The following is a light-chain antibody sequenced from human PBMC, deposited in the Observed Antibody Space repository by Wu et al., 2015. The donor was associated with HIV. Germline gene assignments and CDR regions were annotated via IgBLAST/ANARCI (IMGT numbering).Light chain of an antibody. Sequence: DIQMTQSPSSLSASVGDRVTITCQASQDIDYCLNWYQQKPGKAPNLLIYDVSNLQRGVPSRFSGSRSGTDFTFTITSLQPEDIATYYCQQYYTLPLTFGGGTKVEIK. CDR3: QQYYTLPLT. J-gene: IGKJ4*01. V-gene: IGKV1-33*01. CDR1: QDIDYC. CDR2: DVS.